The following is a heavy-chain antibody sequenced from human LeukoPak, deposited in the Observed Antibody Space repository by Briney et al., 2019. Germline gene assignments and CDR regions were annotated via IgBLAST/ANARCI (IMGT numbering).Heavy chain of an antibody. V-gene: IGHV3-21*01. J-gene: IGHJ4*02. Sequence: GGSLRLSCAASGFTFSYYSMTWVRQSPGKGLEWVSSISRSSTYTYYADSLKGRIAISRDNSKDSLYLQMNSLRVEDTAVYYCARGGGDSGYDYDDFWGQGTLVTVSS. D-gene: IGHD5-12*01. CDR3: ARGGGDSGYDYDDF. CDR1: GFTFSYYS. CDR2: ISRSSTYT.